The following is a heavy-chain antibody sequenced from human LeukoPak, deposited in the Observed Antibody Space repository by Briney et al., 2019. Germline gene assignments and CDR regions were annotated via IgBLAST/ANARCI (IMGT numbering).Heavy chain of an antibody. CDR1: GFTFSSYW. CDR3: ARAARARTYYYDSSGPGGFDY. V-gene: IGHV3-74*01. CDR2: INSDGSST. J-gene: IGHJ4*02. D-gene: IGHD3-22*01. Sequence: GGSLRLSCAASGFTFSSYWMHWVRQAPGKGLVWVSRINSDGSSTSYADSVKGRFTISRHNSKNTLYLQMNSLRAEDTAVYYCARAARARTYYYDSSGPGGFDYWGQGALVTVSS.